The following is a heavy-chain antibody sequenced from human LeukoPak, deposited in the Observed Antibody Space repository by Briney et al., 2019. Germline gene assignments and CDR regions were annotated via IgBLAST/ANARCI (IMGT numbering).Heavy chain of an antibody. Sequence: SETLSLTCTVSGGSISSSSYYWGWIRQPPGKGLEWIGSIYYSGSTYYNPSLKSRVTISVDTSKNQFSLKLSSVTAADTAVYYCARGTTRYDSSGTHFEYWGQGTLVTVSS. V-gene: IGHV4-39*07. CDR2: IYYSGST. D-gene: IGHD3-22*01. CDR1: GGSISSSSYY. J-gene: IGHJ4*02. CDR3: ARGTTRYDSSGTHFEY.